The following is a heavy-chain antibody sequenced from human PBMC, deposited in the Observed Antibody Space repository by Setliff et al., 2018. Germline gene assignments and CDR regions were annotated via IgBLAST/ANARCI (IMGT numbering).Heavy chain of an antibody. CDR2: IIPVFGTA. V-gene: IGHV1-69*13. J-gene: IGHJ4*02. CDR3: ARDTRDKYDTSGYYLSLDS. D-gene: IGHD3-22*01. CDR1: GGTFRTDG. Sequence: SVKVSCKASGGTFRTDGFNWVRQAPGQGLEWMGRIIPVFGTAKYSQEFQGRVTISADESTRTAYLDLRSLRFEDTAVYYCARDTRDKYDTSGYYLSLDSWGQGTLVTAPQ.